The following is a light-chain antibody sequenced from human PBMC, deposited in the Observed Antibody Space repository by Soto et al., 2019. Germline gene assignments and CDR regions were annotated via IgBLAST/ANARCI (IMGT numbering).Light chain of an antibody. J-gene: IGKJ4*01. CDR2: SAS. V-gene: IGKV1-39*01. Sequence: DIQMTQSPSSLSASVGDRVTITCRASQTIYTSLNWFQQKPGRAPKLLIYSASTLQRGVPSRFSGSGSGTDFILTIGCLQPDDYATYYCQQNYSPFVSFGGGTKVEI. CDR3: QQNYSPFVS. CDR1: QTIYTS.